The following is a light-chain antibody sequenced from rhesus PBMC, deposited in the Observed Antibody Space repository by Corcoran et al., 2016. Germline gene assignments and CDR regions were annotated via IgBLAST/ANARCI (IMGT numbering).Light chain of an antibody. CDR3: QHGYGTPYS. Sequence: DIQMTQSPSSLSASVGDTVTITCRASQGISSYLAWYQQKPGKAPKLLIYKAYTLHSGVPSRVSGSGCGTDDTFTISSLQPEDVATYYCQHGYGTPYSFGQGTKVEIK. J-gene: IGKJ2*01. CDR1: QGISSY. V-gene: IGKV1-25*01. CDR2: KAY.